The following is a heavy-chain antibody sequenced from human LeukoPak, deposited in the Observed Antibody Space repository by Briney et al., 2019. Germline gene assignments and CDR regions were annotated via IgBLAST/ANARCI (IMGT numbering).Heavy chain of an antibody. Sequence: PGGSLRLSCAASGFTFSSYDMHWVRQAPGRGLEWVSAIGIAGDTYYPDSVKGRFTISRENAKNSMYLQMNSLKDGDTAVYYCIRGGIQVSGIDALDIWGQGTMVTVSS. CDR1: GFTFSSYD. CDR3: IRGGIQVSGIDALDI. CDR2: IGIAGDT. V-gene: IGHV3-13*01. J-gene: IGHJ3*02. D-gene: IGHD5/OR15-5a*01.